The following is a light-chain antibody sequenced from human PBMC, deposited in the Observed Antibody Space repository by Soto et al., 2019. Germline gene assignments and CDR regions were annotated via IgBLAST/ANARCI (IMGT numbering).Light chain of an antibody. CDR3: CSYTSSSTYV. CDR1: SSDVGGCNY. V-gene: IGLV2-14*01. J-gene: IGLJ1*01. Sequence: QSVLTQPASVSGSPGQSITTSCTGTSSDVGGCNYVSWYQQHPGKAPKFMIFDVNNRPSGVSNRFSGSKSGNTASLTISGLQAEDEADYYCCSYTSSSTYVFGTGTKVTV. CDR2: DVN.